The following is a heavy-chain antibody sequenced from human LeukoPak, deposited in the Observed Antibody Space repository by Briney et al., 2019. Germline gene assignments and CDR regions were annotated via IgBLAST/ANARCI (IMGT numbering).Heavy chain of an antibody. J-gene: IGHJ6*03. CDR3: ARHRPDQLGLAGAGFLQWLFLSDYYMDV. D-gene: IGHD3-3*01. Sequence: SETLSLTCTVSGGSISRTSYYWGWIRQPPGKGLEWIGSIYYSGSTYYNPSLKSRVTISVDTSKNQFSLKLSSVTAADTAVYYCARHRPDQLGLAGAGFLQWLFLSDYYMDVWGKGTTVTVSS. CDR2: IYYSGST. V-gene: IGHV4-39*01. CDR1: GGSISRTSYY.